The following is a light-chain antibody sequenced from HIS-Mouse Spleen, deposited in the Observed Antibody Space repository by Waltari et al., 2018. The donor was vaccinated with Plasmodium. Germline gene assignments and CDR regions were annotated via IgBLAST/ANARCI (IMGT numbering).Light chain of an antibody. CDR1: SSDVGCYNL. Sequence: QSALTQPASVSGSPGQSITISCTGTSSDVGCYNLVPWYQQHPGKAPKLMSYEGSKRPSGVSNRFSGSKSGNTASLTISGLQAEDEADYYCCSYAGSSTNWVFGGGTKLTVL. CDR3: CSYAGSSTNWV. J-gene: IGLJ3*02. V-gene: IGLV2-23*01. CDR2: EGS.